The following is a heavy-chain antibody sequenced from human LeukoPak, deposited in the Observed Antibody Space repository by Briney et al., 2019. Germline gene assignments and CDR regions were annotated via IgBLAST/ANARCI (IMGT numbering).Heavy chain of an antibody. CDR1: GYSFTSYW. J-gene: IGHJ4*02. CDR2: LYPGDSDS. D-gene: IGHD5-24*01. Sequence: TGESLKISCKGAGYSFTSYWIGWVRQMAGKGLEWMGSLYPGDSDSRYRASFQGQVTISADKSISTAYLQWSSLKASDTAIYYCARRALDEGRWFDYWGQGTLVTVSS. V-gene: IGHV5-51*01. CDR3: ARRALDEGRWFDY.